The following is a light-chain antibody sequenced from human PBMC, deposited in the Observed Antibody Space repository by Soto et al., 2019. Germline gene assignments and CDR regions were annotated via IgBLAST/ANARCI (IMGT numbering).Light chain of an antibody. CDR1: QSAGSY. J-gene: IGKJ1*01. Sequence: EIVLTQSPATLSLSPGERATLSCRASQSAGSYLAWYQQKPGKAPRLLIYDASNRATGIPARFSGSGSGTDFTLTISSLEPEDFAVYYCQQRSNWPPWTFGQGTKVEIK. CDR2: DAS. CDR3: QQRSNWPPWT. V-gene: IGKV3-11*01.